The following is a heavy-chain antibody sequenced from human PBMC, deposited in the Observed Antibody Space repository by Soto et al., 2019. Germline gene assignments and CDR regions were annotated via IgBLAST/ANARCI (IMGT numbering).Heavy chain of an antibody. CDR1: GFTFRSFA. Sequence: EVQLLESGGGMVQPGGSLRLSCAASGFTFRSFAMTWVRQAPGRGLEWVSDISRSGSDTYYADSVKGRFTISRDNSQDTLFPQLDSLRAEATAVYCCARGGWRTTAYYWAQGSLV. D-gene: IGHD3-3*01. V-gene: IGHV3-23*01. CDR3: ARGGWRTTAYY. CDR2: ISRSGSDT. J-gene: IGHJ4*02.